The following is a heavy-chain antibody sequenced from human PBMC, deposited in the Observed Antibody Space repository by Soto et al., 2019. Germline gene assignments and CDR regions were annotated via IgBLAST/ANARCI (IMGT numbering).Heavy chain of an antibody. J-gene: IGHJ6*02. CDR3: ARDRAFWSGYATYYYYGMDV. D-gene: IGHD3-3*01. CDR2: IDWDDDK. CDR1: GFSLSTSGMC. V-gene: IGHV2-70*01. Sequence: SGPTLVNPTQTLTLTCTFSGFSLSTSGMCVSWIRQPPGKALEWLALIDWDDDKYYSTSLKTRLTISKDTSKHQVVLTMTNMDPVDTATYYCARDRAFWSGYATYYYYGMDVWGQGTTVTVSS.